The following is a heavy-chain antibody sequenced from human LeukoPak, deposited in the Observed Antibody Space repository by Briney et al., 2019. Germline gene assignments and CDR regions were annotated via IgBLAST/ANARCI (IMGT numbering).Heavy chain of an antibody. CDR3: ATTRVCGGVLLRPSCLYFED. J-gene: IGHJ4*02. Sequence: PGGSLRLSCAASGFTSNNYVMSWVRQAPGKGLEWVSGIGYSGGATNYADSVQGRFTVSRDNSKNTLYLQMNNLRAEDTAVYYCATTRVCGGVLLRPSCLYFEDWGQGALVTVSS. CDR1: GFTSNNYV. D-gene: IGHD3-10*01. V-gene: IGHV3-23*01. CDR2: IGYSGGAT.